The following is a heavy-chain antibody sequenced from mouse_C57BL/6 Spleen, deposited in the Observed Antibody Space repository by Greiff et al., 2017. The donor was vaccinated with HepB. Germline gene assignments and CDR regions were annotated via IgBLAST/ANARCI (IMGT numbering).Heavy chain of an antibody. D-gene: IGHD1-1*01. CDR1: GYAFSSSW. Sequence: VQLQQSGPELVKPGASVKISCKASGYAFSSSWMNWVKQRPGKGLEWIGRIYPGDGDTNYNGKFKGKATLTADKSSSTAYMQLSSLTSEDSAVYFCARWDYGSSYKDYWGQGTTLTVSS. CDR3: ARWDYGSSYKDY. V-gene: IGHV1-82*01. J-gene: IGHJ2*01. CDR2: IYPGDGDT.